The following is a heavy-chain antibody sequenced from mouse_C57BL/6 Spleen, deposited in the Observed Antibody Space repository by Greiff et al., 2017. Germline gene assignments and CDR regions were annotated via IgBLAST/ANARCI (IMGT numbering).Heavy chain of an antibody. CDR2: IYPGSGNT. Sequence: VQLQQSGPELVKPGASVKISCKASGYSFTSYYIHWVKQRPGQGLEWIGWIYPGSGNTKYNEKFKGKDTLTADTSSSTAYMQLSSLTSEDSAVYYCARSYYGYDYAMDYWGQGTSVTVSS. CDR3: ARSYYGYDYAMDY. D-gene: IGHD2-2*01. CDR1: GYSFTSYY. V-gene: IGHV1-66*01. J-gene: IGHJ4*01.